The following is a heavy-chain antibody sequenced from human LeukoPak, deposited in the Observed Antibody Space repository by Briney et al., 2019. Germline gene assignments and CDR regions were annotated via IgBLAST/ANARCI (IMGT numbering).Heavy chain of an antibody. CDR2: MNPNTGNT. D-gene: IGHD1-26*01. J-gene: IGHJ4*02. Sequence: GASVKVSCKASGYTFTSYDINWVRQASGQGLEWMGWMNPNTGNTGYAQKFQGRVTITRNTSISTVYMELNSLRSEDTAVYYCAVGVGAAFVVYWGQGTLVTVSS. CDR3: AVGVGAAFVVY. CDR1: GYTFTSYD. V-gene: IGHV1-8*03.